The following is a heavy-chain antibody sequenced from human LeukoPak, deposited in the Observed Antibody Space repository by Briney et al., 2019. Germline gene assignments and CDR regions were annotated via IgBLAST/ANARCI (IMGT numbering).Heavy chain of an antibody. J-gene: IGHJ4*02. V-gene: IGHV3-23*01. D-gene: IGHD1-26*01. Sequence: GGSLRLSCTASGLTFSSYAMSWVRQAPGKGLEWVSAISGGGDSIYYADSVKGRFTISRDNSKNTLYLQMNSLRAEDTAVYYCAKDRARGGATNFDYWGQGTLVTVSS. CDR3: AKDRARGGATNFDY. CDR1: GLTFSSYA. CDR2: ISGGGDSI.